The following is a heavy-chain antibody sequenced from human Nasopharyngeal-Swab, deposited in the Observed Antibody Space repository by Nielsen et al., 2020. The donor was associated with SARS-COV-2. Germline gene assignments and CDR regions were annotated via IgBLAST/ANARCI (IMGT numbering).Heavy chain of an antibody. J-gene: IGHJ4*02. CDR1: GCSFTTYS. Sequence: GSLRLSCAVYGCSFTTYSWIWIRQPPGKGLEWIGEINHIGSTNYNTYNPSLNSRVTISLATSKNKFSLTVTSVTAADTAIYFCARGRYCGDYDYWGQGALVTVSS. D-gene: IGHD4-17*01. CDR2: INHIGST. CDR3: ARGRYCGDYDY. V-gene: IGHV4-34*01.